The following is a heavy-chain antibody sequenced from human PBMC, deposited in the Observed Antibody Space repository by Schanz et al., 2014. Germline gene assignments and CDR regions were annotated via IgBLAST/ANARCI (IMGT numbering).Heavy chain of an antibody. CDR3: ARKTDSSGTGDY. CDR2: IYSGGDT. J-gene: IGHJ4*02. D-gene: IGHD6-19*01. V-gene: IGHV3-66*01. CDR1: GFTFNTSW. Sequence: EVQLVTSGGDLVQPGGSLRLSCAASGFTFNTSWFHWVRQPPGKGLLWVSLIYSGGDTNYAGSVKGRFTISRDGSKNTLYLQMNSLRAEDTAVYYCARKTDSSGTGDYWGQGTLVTVSS.